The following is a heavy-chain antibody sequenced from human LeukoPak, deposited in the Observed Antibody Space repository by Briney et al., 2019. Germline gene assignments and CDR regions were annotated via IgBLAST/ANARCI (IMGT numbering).Heavy chain of an antibody. J-gene: IGHJ4*02. V-gene: IGHV3-7*01. D-gene: IGHD6-13*01. CDR1: GFTFSSYN. Sequence: GGSLRLSCAASGFTFSSYNMNWVRQAPGKGLEWVANIKQDGSEKYYVDSAKGRFTISRDNAKNSLYLQMNSLRAEDTAVYYCATDLGSSRPNFWGQGILVTVSS. CDR3: ATDLGSSRPNF. CDR2: IKQDGSEK.